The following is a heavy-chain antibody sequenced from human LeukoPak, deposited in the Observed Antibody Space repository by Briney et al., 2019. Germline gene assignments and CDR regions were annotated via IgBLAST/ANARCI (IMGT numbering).Heavy chain of an antibody. Sequence: PSETLSLTCSVSCASVSSYYWSWIRQPPGKGLEWIGYIYHSGTTYHNPSLNSRVTISVDTSKNQFSLKLNSVTAADTAVYYCARDGSHCGGDCLDYWGQGSLVTVSS. CDR3: ARDGSHCGGDCLDY. D-gene: IGHD2-21*02. J-gene: IGHJ4*02. CDR1: CASVSSYY. CDR2: IYHSGTT. V-gene: IGHV4-59*02.